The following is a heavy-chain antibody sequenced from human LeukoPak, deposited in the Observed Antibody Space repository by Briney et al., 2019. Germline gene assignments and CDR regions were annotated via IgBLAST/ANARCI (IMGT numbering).Heavy chain of an antibody. CDR3: ARSGLRRFLEWLKRTRDSGWFDP. CDR2: INTDGSST. CDR1: GFTFSSYW. V-gene: IGHV3-74*01. D-gene: IGHD3-3*01. Sequence: GGSLRLSCAASGFTFSSYWMHWVRQAPGKGLVWVSRINTDGSSTSYADSVKGRFTISRDNAKNTLYLQMNSLRAEDTAVYYCARSGLRRFLEWLKRTRDSGWFDPWGQGTLVTVSS. J-gene: IGHJ5*02.